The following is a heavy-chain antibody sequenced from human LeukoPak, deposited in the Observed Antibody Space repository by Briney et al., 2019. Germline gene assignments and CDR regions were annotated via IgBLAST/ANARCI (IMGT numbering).Heavy chain of an antibody. J-gene: IGHJ4*02. CDR1: DGSTGSDY. V-gene: IGHV4-59*08. D-gene: IGHD2-15*01. CDR3: ARLSLHCSGGSCYRGAFDS. CDR2: VYYSGVT. Sequence: SETLSLTCTVSDGSTGSDYWSWIRQPPGKGLERIAYVYYSGVTSYNPSLKSRVAISIDTSKNQFSLNLSSVTAADTAVYYCARLSLHCSGGSCYRGAFDSWGQGTLVTVSS.